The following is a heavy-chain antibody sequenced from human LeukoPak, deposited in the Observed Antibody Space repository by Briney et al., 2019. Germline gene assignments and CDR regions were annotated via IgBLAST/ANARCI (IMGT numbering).Heavy chain of an antibody. CDR3: ARGKGVYDSSGYYG. Sequence: GGSLRLSCAASGFTLSSYWMSWVRQAPGKGLEWVANIKQDGSEKYYVDSVKGRFTISRDNAKNSLYLQMNSLRAEDTAVYYCARGKGVYDSSGYYGWGQGTLVTVSS. J-gene: IGHJ4*02. D-gene: IGHD3-22*01. V-gene: IGHV3-7*01. CDR2: IKQDGSEK. CDR1: GFTLSSYW.